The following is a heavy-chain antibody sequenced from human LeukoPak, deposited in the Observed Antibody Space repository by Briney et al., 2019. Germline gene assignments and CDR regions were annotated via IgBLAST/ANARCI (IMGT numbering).Heavy chain of an antibody. CDR3: APLDSSGY. CDR1: GFTFSSYA. CDR2: ISYDGSNK. V-gene: IGHV3-30-3*01. J-gene: IGHJ4*02. Sequence: PGRSLRLSCAASGFTFSSYAMHWVRQAPGKGLEWVAVISYDGSNKYYADSVKGRFTISRDNSKNTLYLQMNSLRAEDTAVYYCAPLDSSGYWGQGTLVTVS. D-gene: IGHD3-22*01.